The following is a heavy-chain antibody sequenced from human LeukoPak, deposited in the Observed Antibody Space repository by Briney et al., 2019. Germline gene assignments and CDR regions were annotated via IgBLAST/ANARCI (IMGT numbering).Heavy chain of an antibody. CDR1: GGSISSGGYY. Sequence: SETLSLTCTVSGGSISSGGYYWSWIRQHPGKGLEWIGYIYYSGSTYYNPSLKSRVTISVDTSKNQFSLKLCSVTAADTAVYYCARELVLRQDFGRAFDIWGQGTMVTVSS. CDR2: IYYSGST. D-gene: IGHD3-3*01. V-gene: IGHV4-31*03. CDR3: ARELVLRQDFGRAFDI. J-gene: IGHJ3*02.